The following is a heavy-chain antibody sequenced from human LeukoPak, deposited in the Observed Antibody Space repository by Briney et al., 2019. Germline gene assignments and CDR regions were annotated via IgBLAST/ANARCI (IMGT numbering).Heavy chain of an antibody. CDR3: ARADAVVPPVVVGYYYGMDV. V-gene: IGHV4-30-4*01. J-gene: IGHJ6*02. Sequence: PSETLSLTCNVSGASITSGDYYWSWIRQPPGKALEWIGYIYYRVRTHYNPSLKSRVTLSLDTSQNQFSLMLTSLTAADTAVYYCARADAVVPPVVVGYYYGMDVWGQGTSVTVSS. CDR2: IYYRVRT. D-gene: IGHD3-22*01. CDR1: GASITSGDYY.